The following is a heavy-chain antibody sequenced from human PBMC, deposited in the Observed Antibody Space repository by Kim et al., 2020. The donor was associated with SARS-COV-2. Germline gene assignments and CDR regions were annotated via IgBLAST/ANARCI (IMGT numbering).Heavy chain of an antibody. CDR3: AKDLSVAIPTGRFDP. Sequence: GGSLRLSCAASGFTFSNYVMNWVRQAPGKGLEWVSGISGSGRSTYYADSVKGRFNISRDNSKNTLYLQMNSLRLEDTAVYYCAKDLSVAIPTGRFDPWGQGTLAT. D-gene: IGHD2-21*01. CDR1: GFTFSNYV. V-gene: IGHV3-23*01. CDR2: ISGSGRST. J-gene: IGHJ5*02.